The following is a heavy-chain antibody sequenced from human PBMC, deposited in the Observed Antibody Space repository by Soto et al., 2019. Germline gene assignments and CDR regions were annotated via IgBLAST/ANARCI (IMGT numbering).Heavy chain of an antibody. CDR3: ARSKSEKPYDSSGYVDY. Sequence: SETLSLTCTVSGGSITSSSYYWGWIRQPPGKGLEWIGSIYYSGRAYYSPSLKSRVTISVDTSKNQFSLELSSVTAAETAVYYCARSKSEKPYDSSGYVDYWGQGTLVTVS. J-gene: IGHJ4*02. CDR2: IYYSGRA. CDR1: GGSITSSSYY. D-gene: IGHD3-22*01. V-gene: IGHV4-39*01.